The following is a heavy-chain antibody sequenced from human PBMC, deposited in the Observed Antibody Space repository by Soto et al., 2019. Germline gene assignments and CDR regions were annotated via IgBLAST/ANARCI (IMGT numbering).Heavy chain of an antibody. V-gene: IGHV4-31*03. D-gene: IGHD2-21*02. CDR3: AREGGLAYCGGDCLYNWFDP. J-gene: IGHJ5*02. CDR1: GGSISSGDYY. CDR2: RSYSGST. Sequence: QVQLQESGPGLVKPSQTLSLTCTVSGGSISSGDYYWSWVRQHPGKGLEWIGYRSYSGSTYYNPSLKSRVTIVVDTSRNQVSLRLSSVTAADTAVYYCAREGGLAYCGGDCLYNWFDPWGQGTLVTVSS.